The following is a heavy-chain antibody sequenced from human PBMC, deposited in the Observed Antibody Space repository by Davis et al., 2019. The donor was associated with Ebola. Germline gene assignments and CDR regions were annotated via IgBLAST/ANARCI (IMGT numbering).Heavy chain of an antibody. CDR2: ISGSGGST. CDR1: GFTFSSYA. D-gene: IGHD6-19*01. CDR3: ATEQARSSGWYGPGY. Sequence: GESLKISCAASGFTFSSYAMSWVRQAPGKGLEWVSGISGSGGSTYYADSVKGRFTISRDNSKNTLYLQMNSLRAEDTAVYYCATEQARSSGWYGPGYWGQGTLVTVSS. J-gene: IGHJ4*02. V-gene: IGHV3-23*01.